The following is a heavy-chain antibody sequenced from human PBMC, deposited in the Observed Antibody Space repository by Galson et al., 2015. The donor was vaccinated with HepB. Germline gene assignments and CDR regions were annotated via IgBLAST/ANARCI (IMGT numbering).Heavy chain of an antibody. V-gene: IGHV1-69*13. CDR3: ARDFGPNYYFDY. Sequence: SVKVSCKASGGTFSSYAISWVRQAPGQGLEWMGGIIPIFGTANYAQKFQGRVTITADESTSTAYMELSSLRSEDTAVYYCARDFGPNYYFDYWGQGTLVTVSS. J-gene: IGHJ4*02. D-gene: IGHD1-7*01. CDR2: IIPIFGTA. CDR1: GGTFSSYA.